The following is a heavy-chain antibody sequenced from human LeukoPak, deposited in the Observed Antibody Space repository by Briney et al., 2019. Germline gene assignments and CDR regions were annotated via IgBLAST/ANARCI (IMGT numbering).Heavy chain of an antibody. Sequence: GGSLRLSCAASGFTFTTYAMSWVRQAPGKGLEWVSGMSGSGGNTHYADSVKGRFTISRDNSKNTLYLQMNSLRAEDTAVYYCAKGGIGSGWYELDYWGLGTLVTVSS. CDR3: AKGGIGSGWYELDY. J-gene: IGHJ4*02. D-gene: IGHD6-19*01. CDR1: GFTFTTYA. V-gene: IGHV3-23*01. CDR2: MSGSGGNT.